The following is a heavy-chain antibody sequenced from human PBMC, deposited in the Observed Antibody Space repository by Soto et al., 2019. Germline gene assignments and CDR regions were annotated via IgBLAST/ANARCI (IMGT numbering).Heavy chain of an antibody. CDR3: ARGQGEYSSGWYYYYGMDV. Sequence: ASVKVSCKASGYTFTSYGISWVRQAPGQGLEWMGWISAYNGNTNYAQKLQGRVTMTTDTSTSTAYMELRSLRSDDTAVYYCARGQGEYSSGWYYYYGMDVWGQGTTVTVSS. CDR1: GYTFTSYG. V-gene: IGHV1-18*01. D-gene: IGHD6-19*01. J-gene: IGHJ6*02. CDR2: ISAYNGNT.